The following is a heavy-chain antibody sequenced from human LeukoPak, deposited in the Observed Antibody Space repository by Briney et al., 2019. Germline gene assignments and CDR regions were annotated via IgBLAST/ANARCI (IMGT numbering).Heavy chain of an antibody. V-gene: IGHV4-4*07. J-gene: IGHJ4*02. Sequence: SETLSLTCTVSGGSISSYYWSWIRQPAGRGLEWIGRIYTSGSTNYNASLKSRVSMSVDTSKNQFSLKLSSVTAADTAVFYCARENSGSYREFDYWGQGTLVNVSS. CDR3: ARENSGSYREFDY. CDR2: IYTSGST. CDR1: GGSISSYY. D-gene: IGHD1-26*01.